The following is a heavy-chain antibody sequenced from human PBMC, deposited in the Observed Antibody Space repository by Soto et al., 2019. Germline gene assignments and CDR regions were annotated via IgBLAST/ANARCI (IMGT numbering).Heavy chain of an antibody. CDR2: LSYDGNNK. D-gene: IGHD2-15*01. Sequence: QVQLVESGGGVVQPGRSLRLSCAASGFTFSSYAIHWVRQAPGKGLEWVAVLSYDGNNKYYAYSVKGRFTISIDNSKNTLFLQMNSMRAEDTAVYYCARDAYCSGGNCYRYYYGMDVWGQGTTVTVSS. CDR1: GFTFSSYA. V-gene: IGHV3-30-3*01. CDR3: ARDAYCSGGNCYRYYYGMDV. J-gene: IGHJ6*02.